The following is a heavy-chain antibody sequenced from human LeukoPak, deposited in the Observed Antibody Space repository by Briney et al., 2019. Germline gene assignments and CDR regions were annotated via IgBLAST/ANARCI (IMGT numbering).Heavy chain of an antibody. CDR3: ARGLGGVMVRGVPPQH. CDR2: IIPIFGTA. J-gene: IGHJ4*02. Sequence: ASVSVSCKASGGTFSSYDISWVRQAPGQGLEWMGGIIPIFGTANYAQKFQGRVTITADESTSTAYMELSSLRSEDTAVYYCARGLGGVMVRGVPPQHWGQGTLVTVSS. CDR1: GGTFSSYD. V-gene: IGHV1-69*13. D-gene: IGHD3-10*01.